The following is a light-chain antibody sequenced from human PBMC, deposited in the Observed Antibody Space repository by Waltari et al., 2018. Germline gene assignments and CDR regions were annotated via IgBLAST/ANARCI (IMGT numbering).Light chain of an antibody. Sequence: DIQMTQSPSSLSASVGYRVTITCRASQSITRFLNWYQQKPGKAPKLLIYAASTLESGVPSWFSGSGSGTDFSLTISSLQPEDVATYYCQASYTEPYFFGQGTKLEIK. V-gene: IGKV1-39*01. CDR2: AAS. CDR3: QASYTEPYF. CDR1: QSITRF. J-gene: IGKJ2*01.